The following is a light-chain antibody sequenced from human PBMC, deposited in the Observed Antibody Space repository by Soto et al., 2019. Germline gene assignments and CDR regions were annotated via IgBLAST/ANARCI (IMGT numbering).Light chain of an antibody. CDR3: HQSYSAPWT. Sequence: DIQVTQSPSSLSASVGDRVTITCRASQGISSYLNWYRQKPGRAPNLLIYAASKLQSGVPSRFSGSGSGTDFTLTISSLQPGDFAIYYCHQSYSAPWTFGQGTKVEIK. CDR1: QGISSY. J-gene: IGKJ1*01. V-gene: IGKV1-39*01. CDR2: AAS.